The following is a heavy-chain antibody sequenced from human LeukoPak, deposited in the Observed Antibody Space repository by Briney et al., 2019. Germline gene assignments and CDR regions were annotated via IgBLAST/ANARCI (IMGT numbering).Heavy chain of an antibody. CDR3: AKDGGTLWFGELGNDAFDI. J-gene: IGHJ3*02. V-gene: IGHV3-30*02. CDR2: IASDGNYK. Sequence: GGSLRLSCAAAGFTFSHYGMHWVRQAPGKGLEWVAYIASDGNYKDYADSVKGRFTISRDNSRNTMYLQMDSLRAEDTAVYYCAKDGGTLWFGELGNDAFDIWGQGTMVTVSS. CDR1: GFTFSHYG. D-gene: IGHD3-10*01.